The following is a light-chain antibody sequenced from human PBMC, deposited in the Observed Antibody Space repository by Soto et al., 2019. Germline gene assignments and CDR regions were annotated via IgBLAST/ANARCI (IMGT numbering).Light chain of an antibody. CDR1: QSVRSN. CDR3: QQYGSSPQT. Sequence: EIVMTQSPATLSVSPGERATLSCRASQSVRSNLAWYQQKPGQAPRLVIYAASTRATGIPDRFSGSVSGTDFTLTISRLEPEDFAVYYCQQYGSSPQTFGQGTKVDIK. CDR2: AAS. V-gene: IGKV3-20*01. J-gene: IGKJ1*01.